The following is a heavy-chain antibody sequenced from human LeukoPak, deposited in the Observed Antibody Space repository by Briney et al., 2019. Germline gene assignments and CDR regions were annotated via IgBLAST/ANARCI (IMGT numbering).Heavy chain of an antibody. D-gene: IGHD3-10*01. CDR1: GGSISSYY. CDR3: ARDAGNYYGSGSYYNWFDP. CDR2: IYTSGST. Sequence: SETLSLTCTVSGGSISSYYWSWIRQPAGKGLGWIGRIYTSGSTNYNPSLKSRVTMSVDTSRNQFSLKLSSVTAADTAVYYCARDAGNYYGSGSYYNWFDPWGQGTLVTVSS. J-gene: IGHJ5*02. V-gene: IGHV4-4*07.